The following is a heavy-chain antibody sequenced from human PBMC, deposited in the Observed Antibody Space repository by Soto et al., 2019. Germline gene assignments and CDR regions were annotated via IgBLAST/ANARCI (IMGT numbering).Heavy chain of an antibody. V-gene: IGHV3-11*06. CDR2: IVSGSDYT. D-gene: IGHD6-13*01. J-gene: IGHJ4*02. CDR1: GFTFSDYY. CDR3: GRLRASSWYLGGYLDY. Sequence: QVQLVESGGGLVKPGGSLRLSCAASGFTFSDYYMTWIRQAPGKGLEWVSYIVSGSDYTNYADHVKGRFTISRDNAKNSLYLEMNSLRLEDTAVYYWGRLRASSWYLGGYLDYWGQGTLVTFSS.